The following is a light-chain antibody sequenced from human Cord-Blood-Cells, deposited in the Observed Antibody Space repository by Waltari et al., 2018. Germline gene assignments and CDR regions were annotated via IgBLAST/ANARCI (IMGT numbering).Light chain of an antibody. CDR1: KLGDKY. CDR3: QAWDSSTYV. CDR2: QDS. J-gene: IGLJ1*01. Sequence: SYELTQPPSVSVSPGQTASITCTGDKLGDKYACWYHQKPGQSPVLVIHQDSKRPSGIPERFSGSNSWNTATLTISGTQAMDEADYYCQAWDSSTYVFGTGTKVTVL. V-gene: IGLV3-1*01.